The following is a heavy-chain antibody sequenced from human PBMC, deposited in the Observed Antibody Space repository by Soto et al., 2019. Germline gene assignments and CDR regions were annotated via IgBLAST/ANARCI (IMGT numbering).Heavy chain of an antibody. J-gene: IGHJ5*02. CDR1: GYTFTGYY. CDR3: ARTGFVVVTATPISYNWFDA. D-gene: IGHD2-21*02. CDR2: INPNSGGT. Sequence: ASVKVSCKASGYTFTGYYMHWVRKAPGQGLEWMGWINPNSGGTNYAQKFQGRVTMTRDTSISTAYMELSRLRSDDTAVYYCARTGFVVVTATPISYNWFDAWRQISPVAVSS. V-gene: IGHV1-2*02.